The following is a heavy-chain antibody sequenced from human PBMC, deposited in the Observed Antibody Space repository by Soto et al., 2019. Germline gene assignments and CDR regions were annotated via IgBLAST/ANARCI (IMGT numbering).Heavy chain of an antibody. J-gene: IGHJ4*02. V-gene: IGHV1-69*06. CDR3: ARDGPGSPWLQLIRPLDY. CDR2: IIPIFGTA. CDR1: GGTFSSYA. D-gene: IGHD5-12*01. Sequence: GASVKVSCKASGGTFSSYAISWVRQAPGQGLEWMGGIIPIFGTANYAQKFQGRVTITADKSTSTAYMELSSLRSEDTAVYYCARDGPGSPWLQLIRPLDYWGQGTLVTVSS.